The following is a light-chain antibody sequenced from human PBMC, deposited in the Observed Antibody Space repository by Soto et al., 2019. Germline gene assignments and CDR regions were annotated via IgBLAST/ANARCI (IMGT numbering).Light chain of an antibody. CDR1: QSIGSW. Sequence: DIQMTQSPSTLSASVGDRVTITCRASQSIGSWLAWYQQKPGKAPKLLIYKASSLESGVPSRFGGSGSGTEFTLTISSLQPDDFASDYCQQYGSYSPWTFGQGTKVEIK. J-gene: IGKJ1*01. V-gene: IGKV1-5*03. CDR3: QQYGSYSPWT. CDR2: KAS.